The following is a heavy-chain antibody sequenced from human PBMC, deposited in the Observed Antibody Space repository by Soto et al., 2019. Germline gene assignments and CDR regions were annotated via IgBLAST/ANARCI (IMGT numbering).Heavy chain of an antibody. CDR3: ASVLRKTVVVAATGAFDI. CDR2: IIPILGIA. Sequence: SVKVSCKASGGTFSSYTISWVRQAPGQGLEWMGRIIPILGIANYAQKFQGRVTITADKSTSTAYMELSSLRSEDTAVYYCASVLRKTVVVAATGAFDIWGQGTMVTVSS. D-gene: IGHD2-15*01. V-gene: IGHV1-69*02. CDR1: GGTFSSYT. J-gene: IGHJ3*02.